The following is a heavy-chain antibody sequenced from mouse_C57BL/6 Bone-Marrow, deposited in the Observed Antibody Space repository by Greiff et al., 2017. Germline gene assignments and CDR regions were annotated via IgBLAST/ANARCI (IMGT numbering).Heavy chain of an antibody. V-gene: IGHV1-85*01. J-gene: IGHJ2*01. CDR3: ARCDGNYAETVDY. Sequence: QVQLKASGPELVKPGASVKLSCKASGYTFTSYDLNWVKQRPGQGLEWIGWISPRDGSTTYHAKFTGTATLTVDTSSSTAYMGLHSLPSDDSAVYVGARCDGNYAETVDYWGQGTTLTVSS. CDR1: GYTFTSYD. CDR2: ISPRDGST. D-gene: IGHD2-1*01.